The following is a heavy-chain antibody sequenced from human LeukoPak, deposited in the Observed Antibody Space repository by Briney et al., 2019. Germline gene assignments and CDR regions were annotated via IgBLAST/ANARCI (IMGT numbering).Heavy chain of an antibody. D-gene: IGHD6-19*01. V-gene: IGHV4-4*02. CDR2: IYHSGST. J-gene: IGHJ4*02. Sequence: SGTLSLTCAVSGGSISSSNWWSWVRQPPGKGLEWIGEIYHSGSTNYNPSLKSRVTISVYKSKNQFSLKLSSVTAADTAVYYCAKLTVAGYFDYWGQGTLVTVSS. CDR1: GGSISSSNW. CDR3: AKLTVAGYFDY.